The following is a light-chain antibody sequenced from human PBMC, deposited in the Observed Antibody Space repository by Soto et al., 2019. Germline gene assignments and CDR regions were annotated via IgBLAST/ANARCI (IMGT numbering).Light chain of an antibody. CDR1: HDIRNA. V-gene: IGKV1-17*01. CDR2: AAS. Sequence: DIPVSQSPCSLSASVGDAVTITCRASHDIRNALGCFQQKPGTAPKRLIFAASSLQGGAPSRFSGSASGTEFALTISSLRPEDSATYYRQQGYNTYTFGQGTKVDIK. J-gene: IGKJ2*01. CDR3: QQGYNTYT.